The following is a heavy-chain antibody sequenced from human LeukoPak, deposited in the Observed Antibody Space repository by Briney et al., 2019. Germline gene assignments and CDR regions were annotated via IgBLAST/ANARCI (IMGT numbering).Heavy chain of an antibody. CDR1: GGSLSIYY. CDR3: AGASQYYDLWSEGYYYYYMDV. J-gene: IGHJ6*03. D-gene: IGHD3-3*01. CDR2: IYYSGST. Sequence: PSETLSLTCTVSGGSLSIYYWSCIRHPPGKGLEWIGYIYYSGSTNYNPSLKSRVTISVDTSKNHFSLKLSSVTAADTALYYFAGASQYYDLWSEGYYYYYMDVWGKGTTVTLSS. V-gene: IGHV4-59*01.